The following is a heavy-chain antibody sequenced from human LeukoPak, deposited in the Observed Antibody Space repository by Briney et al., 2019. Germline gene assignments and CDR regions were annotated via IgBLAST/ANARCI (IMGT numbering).Heavy chain of an antibody. D-gene: IGHD6-13*01. CDR3: ARGSPQQQLDAFEI. CDR2: IYTSGST. Sequence: PSETLSLTCTVSGGSISSVGYYWGWIRQPAGKGLEWIGRIYTSGSTNYNPSLKSRVTISIDTSKNHFSLNLSSVTAADTALYYCARGSPQQQLDAFEIWGQGTMVTVSS. J-gene: IGHJ3*02. V-gene: IGHV4-61*02. CDR1: GGSISSVGYY.